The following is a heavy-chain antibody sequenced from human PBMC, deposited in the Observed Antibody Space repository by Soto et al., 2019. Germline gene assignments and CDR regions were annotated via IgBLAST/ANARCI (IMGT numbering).Heavy chain of an antibody. J-gene: IGHJ6*02. CDR3: ARGGGAVTYYYYGMDV. CDR1: GFTFSSYA. Sequence: GGSLRLSCAASGFTFSSYAMHWVRQAPGKGLEYVSAISSNGGSTYYANSVKGRFTISRDNSKNTLYLQMGSLRAEDMAVYYCARGGGAVTYYYYGMDVWGQGTTVTVSS. D-gene: IGHD5-18*01. CDR2: ISSNGGST. V-gene: IGHV3-64*01.